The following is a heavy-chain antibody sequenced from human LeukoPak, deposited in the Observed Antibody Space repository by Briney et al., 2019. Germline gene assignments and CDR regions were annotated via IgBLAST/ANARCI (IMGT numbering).Heavy chain of an antibody. V-gene: IGHV3-30*04. D-gene: IGHD4-17*01. CDR1: GFTFSSYA. CDR3: ARDRYGDCGDFDY. Sequence: GGSLRLSCAASGFTFSSYAMHWVRQAPGKGLEWVAVISYDGSNKYYADSVKGRFTISRDNSKNTLYLQMNSLRAEDTAVYYCARDRYGDCGDFDYWGQGTLVTVSS. CDR2: ISYDGSNK. J-gene: IGHJ4*02.